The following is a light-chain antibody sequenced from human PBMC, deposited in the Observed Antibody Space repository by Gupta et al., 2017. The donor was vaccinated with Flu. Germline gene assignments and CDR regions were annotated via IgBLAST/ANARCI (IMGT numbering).Light chain of an antibody. V-gene: IGKV1-33*01. J-gene: IGKJ4*01. CDR2: DAS. Sequence: DIQMTQSPSSLSASVGDRVTITCQASQDISNYLNWYQQKPGKAPKLLIYDASNFETGVPSRFSGSGSGTDFTFTISSLLPEDLATYYCQQYDTLPLTFGGGTRVEIK. CDR1: QDISNY. CDR3: QQYDTLPLT.